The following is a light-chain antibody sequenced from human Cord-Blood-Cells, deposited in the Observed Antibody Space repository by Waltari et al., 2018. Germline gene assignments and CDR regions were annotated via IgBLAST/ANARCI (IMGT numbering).Light chain of an antibody. CDR3: SSYTSSSTPVV. CDR2: DVS. V-gene: IGLV2-14*01. J-gene: IGLJ2*01. Sequence: QSALTQPASVSGSPGQSITISCTGTNSDVGGYNYVSWYQQHPGKAPKLMIYDVSNRPSGVSNRFSGPKAGNTAPLTISGLQAEDEAYYYCSSYTSSSTPVVFGGGTKLTVL. CDR1: NSDVGGYNY.